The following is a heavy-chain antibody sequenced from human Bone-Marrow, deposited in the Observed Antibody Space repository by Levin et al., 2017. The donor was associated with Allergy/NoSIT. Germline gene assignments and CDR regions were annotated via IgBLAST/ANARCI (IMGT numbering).Heavy chain of an antibody. CDR2: SDQSGNDR. CDR3: ARDSGPSDDDNCHHFDS. D-gene: IGHD1-20*01. J-gene: IGHJ4*02. CDR1: EFIFSRYE. Sequence: PGGSLRLSCVASEFIFSRYELNWVRQAPGKGLEWISYSDQSGNDRRYADSVRGRFTVTRDNAKNSLYLHMSSLTAEDTAVYYCARDSGPSDDDNCHHFDSWGQGTLVTVSS. V-gene: IGHV3-48*03.